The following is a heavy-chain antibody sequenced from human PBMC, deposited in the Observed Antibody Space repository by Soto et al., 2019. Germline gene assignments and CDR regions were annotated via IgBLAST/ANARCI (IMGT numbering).Heavy chain of an antibody. J-gene: IGHJ6*02. Sequence: ASVKVSCKASGGTFSSYAISWVRLAPGQGLEWMGGIIPIFGTANYAQKFQGRVTITADESTSTAYMELSSLSSVTAADTAVYYCARGPRGYAYYHGMDVWGQGTTVTVSS. CDR1: GGTFSSYA. CDR3: ARGPRGYAYYHGMDV. D-gene: IGHD3-10*01. CDR2: IIPIFGTA. V-gene: IGHV1-69*13.